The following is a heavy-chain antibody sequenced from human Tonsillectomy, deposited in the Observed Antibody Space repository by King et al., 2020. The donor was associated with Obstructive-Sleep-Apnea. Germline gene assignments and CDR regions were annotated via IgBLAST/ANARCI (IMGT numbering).Heavy chain of an antibody. D-gene: IGHD3-10*01. CDR3: ARAQTEWGGAVDY. J-gene: IGHJ4*02. Sequence: VQLQESGPVLVKPSETLSLTCTVSVGSVSSGSYFWSWIRQPPGKGLEWFGDIYYSGSTNYNPPLKSRVTISVDTSKNQFSLKLSSVTASDTAVYYCARAQTEWGGAVDYWGQGTLVTVSS. V-gene: IGHV4-61*01. CDR1: VGSVSSGSYF. CDR2: IYYSGST.